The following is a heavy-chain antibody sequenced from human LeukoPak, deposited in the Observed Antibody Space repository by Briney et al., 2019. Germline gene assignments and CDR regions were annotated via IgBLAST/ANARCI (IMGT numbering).Heavy chain of an antibody. V-gene: IGHV5-51*01. CDR1: GYSFTSYW. Sequence: GESLKISCKGSGYSFTSYWIGWVRQMPGKGLEWMGVIYPGDSDTRYSPSFQGQVTISADKSISTAYLQWSSLKAPDTAMYYCARCSSTSCPSGYFDLWGRGTLVTASS. D-gene: IGHD2-2*01. CDR3: ARCSSTSCPSGYFDL. J-gene: IGHJ2*01. CDR2: IYPGDSDT.